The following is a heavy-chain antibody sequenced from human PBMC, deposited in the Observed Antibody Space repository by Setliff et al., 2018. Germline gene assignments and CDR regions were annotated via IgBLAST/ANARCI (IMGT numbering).Heavy chain of an antibody. J-gene: IGHJ4*02. D-gene: IGHD1-26*01. V-gene: IGHV3-21*01. Sequence: GGSLRLSCAASGFAFSSSAMSWVRQAPGKGLEWVSSIISSGSHIYYADSVKGRFTSSRDNAKNSLYLQMNSLRAEDTAVYYCARDRGSGSYFLRYFDYWGQGTLVTVSS. CDR2: IISSGSHI. CDR1: GFAFSSSA. CDR3: ARDRGSGSYFLRYFDY.